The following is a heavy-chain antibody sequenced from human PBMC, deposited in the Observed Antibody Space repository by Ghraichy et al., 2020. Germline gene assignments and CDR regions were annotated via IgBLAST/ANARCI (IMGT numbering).Heavy chain of an antibody. J-gene: IGHJ3*02. V-gene: IGHV4-39*01. CDR1: GGSISSSNYY. CDR3: ARTRHFTRIVVIISFDM. D-gene: IGHD3-22*01. CDR2: VYYSGTT. Sequence: SQTLSLTCTVSGGSISSSNYYWSWIRQPPGKGLEWIGSVYYSGTTYYNPSLKSRVTVSGDTSNNQFSLNLRSVTAADTAVYYCARTRHFTRIVVIISFDMWGQGTMDTVSS.